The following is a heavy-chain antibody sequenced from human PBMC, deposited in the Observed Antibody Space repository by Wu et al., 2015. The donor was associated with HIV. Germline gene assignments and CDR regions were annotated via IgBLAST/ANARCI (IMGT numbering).Heavy chain of an antibody. V-gene: IGHV1-18*01. Sequence: QVQLVQSGAEVKRPGASVKVSCKASGYTFTSYGISWVRQAPGQGLEWMGWISAYNGNTNYAQKLQGRVTMTTDTSTSTAYMELRSLRSDDTAVYYCARSESPFVFWSGYYYFDYVGPGNPGHRLL. CDR2: ISAYNGNT. D-gene: IGHD3-3*01. J-gene: IGHJ4*02. CDR1: GYTFTSYG. CDR3: ARSESPFVFWSGYYYFDY.